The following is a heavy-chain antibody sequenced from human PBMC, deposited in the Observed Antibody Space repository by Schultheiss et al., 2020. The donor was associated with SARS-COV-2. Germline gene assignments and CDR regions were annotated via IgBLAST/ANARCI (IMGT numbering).Heavy chain of an antibody. CDR2: IYNSGST. D-gene: IGHD2-2*01. V-gene: IGHV4-39*07. CDR1: GGSISSYS. CDR3: ARGYCSDTNSPSPDNWLDP. Sequence: SETLSLTCAVYGGSISSYSWGWIRQPPGKGLEWIGSIYNSGSTFYNSSLKSRVTISVDTSKNQFFLRLTSVTAADTAVYYCARGYCSDTNSPSPDNWLDPWGQGTLVTVSS. J-gene: IGHJ5*02.